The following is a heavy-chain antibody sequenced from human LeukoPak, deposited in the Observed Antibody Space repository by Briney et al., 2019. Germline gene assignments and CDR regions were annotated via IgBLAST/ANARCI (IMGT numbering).Heavy chain of an antibody. CDR1: GFTFSSYS. V-gene: IGHV3-21*01. Sequence: GGSLRLSCAASGFTFSSYSMNWVRQAPGKGLEWVSSISSSSSYIYYADSVKGRFTISRDNAKNSLYLQMNSLRAEDTAVYYCARGGRGYCSSMSCYSLDYWGQGTLVTVSS. CDR3: ARGGRGYCSSMSCYSLDY. D-gene: IGHD2-2*01. J-gene: IGHJ4*02. CDR2: ISSSSSYI.